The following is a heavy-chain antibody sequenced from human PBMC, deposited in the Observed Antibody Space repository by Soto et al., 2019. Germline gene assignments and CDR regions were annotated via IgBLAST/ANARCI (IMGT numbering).Heavy chain of an antibody. CDR3: AKDQDLAYYYDSMIDY. CDR1: GFTFSSYA. Sequence: GGSLRLSCAASGFTFSSYAMSWVRQAPGKGLEWVSAISGSGGSTYYADSVKGRFTISRDNSKNTLYLQMNSLRAEDTAVYYCAKDQDLAYYYDSMIDYWGQGTLVTVSS. J-gene: IGHJ4*02. V-gene: IGHV3-23*01. D-gene: IGHD3-22*01. CDR2: ISGSGGST.